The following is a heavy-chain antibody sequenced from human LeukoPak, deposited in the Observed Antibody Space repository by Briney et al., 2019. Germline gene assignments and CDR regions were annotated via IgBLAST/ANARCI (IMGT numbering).Heavy chain of an antibody. CDR2: IWYDGSNK. CDR3: AKDSWSSST. CDR1: GFTFSSYG. D-gene: IGHD6-6*01. Sequence: GGSLRLSCAASGFTFSSYGMHWVRQAPGKGLEWVAVIWYDGSNKYYADSVKGRFTISRDNSKSTLYLQMNSLRAEDTAVYYCAKDSWSSSTWGQGTLVTVSS. J-gene: IGHJ4*02. V-gene: IGHV3-33*06.